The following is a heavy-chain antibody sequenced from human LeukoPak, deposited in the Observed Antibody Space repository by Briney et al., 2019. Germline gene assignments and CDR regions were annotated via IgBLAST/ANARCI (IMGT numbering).Heavy chain of an antibody. CDR3: ARLTQLARGRY. J-gene: IGHJ4*02. D-gene: IGHD6-6*01. CDR2: IKQDGSEK. Sequence: GGSLRLSCAASGLTVSSNYMSWVRQAPGKGLEWVANIKQDGSEKYYVDSVKGRFTVSRDNAENSLYLQMSSLRAEDTAVYYCARLTQLARGRYWGQGTLVTVSS. CDR1: GLTVSSNY. V-gene: IGHV3-7*03.